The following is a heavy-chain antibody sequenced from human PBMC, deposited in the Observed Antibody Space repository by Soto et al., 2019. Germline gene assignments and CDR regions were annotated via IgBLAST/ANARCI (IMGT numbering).Heavy chain of an antibody. D-gene: IGHD3-10*01. CDR2: INPSGGST. J-gene: IGHJ4*02. V-gene: IGHV1-46*03. CDR1: GYTFTSYY. Sequence: QVQLVQSGAEVKKPGASVKVSCKASGYTFTSYYMHWVRQAPGQGLEWMGIINPSGGSTSYAQKFQGRVTMTRDTSTRTVYMELSSLRSEDTAVYYCAGDFMVRGVTAGCWGQGTLVTVSS. CDR3: AGDFMVRGVTAGC.